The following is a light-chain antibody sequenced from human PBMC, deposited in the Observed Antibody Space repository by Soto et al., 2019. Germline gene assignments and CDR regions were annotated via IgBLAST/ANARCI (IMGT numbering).Light chain of an antibody. CDR1: QSVSRD. CDR3: QQYNNWPPIT. CDR2: GAS. J-gene: IGKJ5*01. V-gene: IGKV3-15*01. Sequence: EIVMTQSPATLSVSPGERATLSCRASQSVSRDLAWYQQKPGQAPRLLIHGASTRATGFPARFSGSGSGTDFTLTISSLQSEDFAIYYCQQYNNWPPITFGQGTRLEI.